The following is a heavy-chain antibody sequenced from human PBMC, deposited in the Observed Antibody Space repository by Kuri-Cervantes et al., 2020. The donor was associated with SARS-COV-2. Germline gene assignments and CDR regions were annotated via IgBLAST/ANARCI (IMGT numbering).Heavy chain of an antibody. CDR2: TYDSGST. CDR3: ARGGPPYYYDSSGYRAYFQH. V-gene: IGHV4-61*01. D-gene: IGHD3-22*01. J-gene: IGHJ1*01. Sequence: SETLSLTCTVSGGSVSSGSYYWSWIRQPPGNGLEWIGYTYDSGSTNYNPSLKSRVTISVDTSKNQFSLKLRSVTAADTAVYYCARGGPPYYYDSSGYRAYFQHWGQGALVTGYS. CDR1: GGSVSSGSYY.